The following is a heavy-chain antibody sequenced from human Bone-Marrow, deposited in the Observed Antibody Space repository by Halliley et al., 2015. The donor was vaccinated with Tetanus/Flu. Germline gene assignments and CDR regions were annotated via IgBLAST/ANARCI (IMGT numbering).Heavy chain of an antibody. CDR2: MYYSGRT. V-gene: IGHV4-31*03. D-gene: IGHD3-22*01. J-gene: IGHJ4*02. CDR3: AGRQWGFYNSRDNYPVH. CDR1: GGSLNSGGYY. Sequence: TLSLTCTVSGGSLNSGGYYWSWIRQHPGKGLEWIGYMYYSGRTYYNPSLRSRVKISVDTQRQFSLEVNSVTAADTAVYYCAGRQWGFYNSRDNYPVHRGPGILVPVS.